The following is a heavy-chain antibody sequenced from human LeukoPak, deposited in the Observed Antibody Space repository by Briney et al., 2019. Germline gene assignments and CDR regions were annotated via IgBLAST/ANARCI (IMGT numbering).Heavy chain of an antibody. CDR1: GFTVSSNY. CDR2: IYSGGST. Sequence: GGSLRLSCAASGFTVSSNYMSWVRQAPGKGLEWVSVIYSGGSTYYADSVKGRFTIPRDNSKNTLYLQMNSLRAGDTAVYYCARGFRDSSGRKPDYWGQGTLVTVSS. CDR3: ARGFRDSSGRKPDY. J-gene: IGHJ4*02. V-gene: IGHV3-53*01. D-gene: IGHD3-22*01.